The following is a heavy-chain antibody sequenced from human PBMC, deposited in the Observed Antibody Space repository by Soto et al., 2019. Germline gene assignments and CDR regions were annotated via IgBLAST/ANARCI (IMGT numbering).Heavy chain of an antibody. CDR1: GGSISSSSYY. Sequence: QLQLQESGPGLVKPSETLSLTCTVSGGSISSSSYYWGWIRQPPGKGLEWIGSIYYSGSTYYNPSLKSRVTISVDTSKNQFSLKLSSVTAADTAVYYCARPHYDSSSYYYYGMDVWGQGTTVTVSS. J-gene: IGHJ6*02. CDR2: IYYSGST. V-gene: IGHV4-39*01. D-gene: IGHD3-22*01. CDR3: ARPHYDSSSYYYYGMDV.